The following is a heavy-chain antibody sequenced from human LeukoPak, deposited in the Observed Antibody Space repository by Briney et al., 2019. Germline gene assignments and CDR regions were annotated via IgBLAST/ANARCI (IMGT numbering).Heavy chain of an antibody. J-gene: IGHJ4*02. Sequence: ASETLSLTCAVYGGSFSGYYWSWIRQPPGKGLEWIGEINHSGSTNYNPSLKSRVTISVDTSKNQFSLKLSSVTAADTAVYYCSRGSPDIVGGPGGAGSSLLFDFWGQGNLVTVSS. V-gene: IGHV4-34*01. CDR3: SRGSPDIVGGPGGAGSSLLFDF. CDR2: INHSGST. D-gene: IGHD2-15*01. CDR1: GGSFSGYY.